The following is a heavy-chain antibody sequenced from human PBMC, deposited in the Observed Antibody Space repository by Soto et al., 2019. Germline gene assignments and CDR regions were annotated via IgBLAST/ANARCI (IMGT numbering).Heavy chain of an antibody. Sequence: QVQLVQSGAEVKKPGSSVKVSCKASGGTFSSYAISWVRQAPGQGLEWMGGIIPIFGTANYAQKFQGRVTITADKSTSTAYMELSSLRSEDTAVYYCARPHKLDGGLYGSGSYGWYFDLWGRGTLVTVSS. CDR1: GGTFSSYA. J-gene: IGHJ2*01. D-gene: IGHD3-10*01. CDR2: IIPIFGTA. V-gene: IGHV1-69*06. CDR3: ARPHKLDGGLYGSGSYGWYFDL.